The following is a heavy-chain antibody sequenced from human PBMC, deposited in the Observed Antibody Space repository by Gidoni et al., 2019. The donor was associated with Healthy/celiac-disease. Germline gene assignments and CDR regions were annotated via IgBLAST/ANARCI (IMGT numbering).Heavy chain of an antibody. V-gene: IGHV4-34*01. CDR3: AREALWEVVVTAGPFDP. CDR2: INHSGSP. D-gene: IGHD2-21*02. J-gene: IGHJ5*02. Sequence: QVQLQQWGAGLLKPSETLSLTCAVYGGSFSGYYWSWIRQPPGKGLEWIGEINHSGSPNYNPSLKSRVTISVDTSKNQFSLTLSSVTAPDTAVYYCAREALWEVVVTAGPFDPWGQGTLVTVSS. CDR1: GGSFSGYY.